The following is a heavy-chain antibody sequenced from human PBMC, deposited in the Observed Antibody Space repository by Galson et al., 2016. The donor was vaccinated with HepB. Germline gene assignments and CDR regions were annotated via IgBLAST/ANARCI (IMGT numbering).Heavy chain of an antibody. CDR1: GYTFNTYN. J-gene: IGHJ4*02. Sequence: SVKVSCKASGYTFNTYNMHWVRQAPGQGLEWMGIIKPSGGNTIYAQKFQDRITMTRDTSTSTVYMELISLRSEDTAVYYCARELDHSFYFDYWGQGTLLNVSS. CDR2: IKPSGGNT. D-gene: IGHD1-14*01. V-gene: IGHV1-46*02. CDR3: ARELDHSFYFDY.